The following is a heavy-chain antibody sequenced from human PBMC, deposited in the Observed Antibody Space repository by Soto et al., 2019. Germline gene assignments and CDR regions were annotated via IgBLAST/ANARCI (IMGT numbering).Heavy chain of an antibody. CDR3: AREKHGTKDY. Sequence: EVQLVESGGGLVQPGGSLRLSCAASGFTVSSNYMSWVRQAPGKGLEWVSVIYSGGSTYYADTVKGSFTISRDNSKNTLYVQMNGLRAEDTAVYYCAREKHGTKDYWGQGTLVTVSS. D-gene: IGHD2-21*01. CDR2: IYSGGST. V-gene: IGHV3-66*01. J-gene: IGHJ4*02. CDR1: GFTVSSNY.